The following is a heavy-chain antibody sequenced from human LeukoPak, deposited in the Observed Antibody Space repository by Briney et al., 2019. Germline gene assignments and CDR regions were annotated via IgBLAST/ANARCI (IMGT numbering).Heavy chain of an antibody. CDR1: GGSISSGSYY. J-gene: IGHJ5*02. CDR3: ARWVSFGGYNWFDP. D-gene: IGHD3-16*01. CDR2: IYTSGST. V-gene: IGHV4-61*02. Sequence: SETLSLTCTVSGGSISSGSYYWSWIRQPAGKGLEWIGRIYTSGSTNYNPSLKSRVTISVDTSKNQFSLKLSSVTAADTAVYYRARWVSFGGYNWFDPWGQGTLVTVSS.